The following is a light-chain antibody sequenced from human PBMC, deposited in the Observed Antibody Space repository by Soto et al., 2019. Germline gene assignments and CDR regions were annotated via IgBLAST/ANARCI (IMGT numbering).Light chain of an antibody. CDR3: RRYGESLPVT. CDR1: QTVTSSN. J-gene: IGKJ3*01. V-gene: IGKV3-20*01. Sequence: EFVLTQSPDTLSLPPGERATLSCRASQTVTSSNVAWYQQKPGQAPRPLVYGPSTRATGVPDRFSGSGSGTDFTLAISRLEPEDFAVYCRRRYGESLPVTFGPGTKGEIK. CDR2: GPS.